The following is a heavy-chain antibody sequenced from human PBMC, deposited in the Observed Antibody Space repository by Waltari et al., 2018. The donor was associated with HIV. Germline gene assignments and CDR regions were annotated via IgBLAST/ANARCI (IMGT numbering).Heavy chain of an antibody. CDR3: ARDFRSPKGDFDY. J-gene: IGHJ4*02. V-gene: IGHV3-74*01. Sequence: EVQLVESGGGSVQPGGSLRLSCAASGFPFTSSWTPWVRPAPGKGLVWVSRINLDGSTTTYADSVKGRFTISRDNAKSTLYLQMSSLRAEDTAMYYCARDFRSPKGDFDYWGQGTLVSVSS. CDR2: INLDGSTT. CDR1: GFPFTSSW. D-gene: IGHD3-16*01.